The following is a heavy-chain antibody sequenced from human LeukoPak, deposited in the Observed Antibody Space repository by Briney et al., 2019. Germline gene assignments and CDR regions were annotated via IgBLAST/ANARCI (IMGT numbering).Heavy chain of an antibody. J-gene: IGHJ4*02. CDR2: ITYSGGNT. CDR3: AKAREDAYYYDSSGYYFATPLDY. D-gene: IGHD3-22*01. Sequence: PGGSLRLSCAASGFTFSNYWMSWFRQAPGKGLEWVSSITYSGGNTYYADSVKGRFTISRDTSKNTLYLQMSSLRAEDTALYYCAKAREDAYYYDSSGYYFATPLDYWGQGTLVTVSS. V-gene: IGHV3-23*01. CDR1: GFTFSNYW.